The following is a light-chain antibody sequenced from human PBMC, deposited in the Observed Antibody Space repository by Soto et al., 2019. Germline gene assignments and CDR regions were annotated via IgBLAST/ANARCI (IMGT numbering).Light chain of an antibody. CDR1: QSISSW. CDR2: KAS. J-gene: IGKJ1*01. V-gene: IGKV1-5*03. CDR3: QHYNTYPWT. Sequence: DIQMTQSRSILSASVGDRVTITCRASQSISSWLAWYQQKPGKAPNLLIYKASHLENGVPSRFSGSGSGTEFTLTISSLQPGDFATYYCQHYNTYPWTFGQGTNV.